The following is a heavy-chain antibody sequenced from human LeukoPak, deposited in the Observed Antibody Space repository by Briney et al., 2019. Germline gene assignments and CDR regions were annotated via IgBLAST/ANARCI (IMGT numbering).Heavy chain of an antibody. CDR3: AKDMGVITMVRVFDY. Sequence: PGRSLRLSCAASGFTFDDYAMHWVRQAPGKGLEWVSGISWNSGSIGYADSVKGRFIISRDNAKNSLYLQMNSLRAEDTALYYCAKDMGVITMVRVFDYWGQGTLVTVSS. CDR2: ISWNSGSI. CDR1: GFTFDDYA. D-gene: IGHD3-10*01. J-gene: IGHJ4*02. V-gene: IGHV3-9*01.